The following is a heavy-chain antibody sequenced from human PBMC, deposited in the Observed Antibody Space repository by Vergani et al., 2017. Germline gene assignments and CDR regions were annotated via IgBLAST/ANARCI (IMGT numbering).Heavy chain of an antibody. V-gene: IGHV1-2*06. D-gene: IGHD7-27*01. CDR1: CYTFTAYY. CDR3: ARDVTNWGWEGNNWFDP. J-gene: IGHJ5*02. CDR2: INPNSGSP. Sequence: QVQLVQSGAEVKKPGASVKVSSNASCYTFTAYYLPWVRQAPGQGLEWIRRINPNSGSPNYAQKFQGRVTMTRDASISTAYMELSRLRSDDTAVYYCARDVTNWGWEGNNWFDPWGQGTLVTVSS.